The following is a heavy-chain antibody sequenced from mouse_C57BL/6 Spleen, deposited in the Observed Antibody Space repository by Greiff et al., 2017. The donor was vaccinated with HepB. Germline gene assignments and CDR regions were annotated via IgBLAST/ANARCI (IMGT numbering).Heavy chain of an antibody. CDR1: GYAFSSSW. V-gene: IGHV1-82*01. J-gene: IGHJ2*01. Sequence: VQLQQSGPELVKPGASVKISCKASGYAFSSSWMNWVKQRPGKGLEWIGRIYPGDGDTNYNGKFKGKATLTADKSSSTAYMQLSSLTSEDSAVYFGARGGVYYFDYWGQGTTLTVSS. CDR2: IYPGDGDT. CDR3: ARGGVYYFDY.